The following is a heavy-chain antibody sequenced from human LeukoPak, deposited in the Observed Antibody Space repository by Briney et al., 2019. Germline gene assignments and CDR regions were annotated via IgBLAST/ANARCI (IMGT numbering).Heavy chain of an antibody. CDR2: IKSKTDGGTT. Sequence: GGSLRLSCAASGFTFSNAWMSWVRQAPGKGLEWVGRIKSKTDGGTTDYAAPVKGRFTISRDDSKNTLYLQMNSLKTEDTAVYYCTTDSLIVVVTAKTDYWGQGTLVTVSS. D-gene: IGHD2-21*02. CDR1: GFTFSNAW. CDR3: TTDSLIVVVTAKTDY. V-gene: IGHV3-15*01. J-gene: IGHJ4*02.